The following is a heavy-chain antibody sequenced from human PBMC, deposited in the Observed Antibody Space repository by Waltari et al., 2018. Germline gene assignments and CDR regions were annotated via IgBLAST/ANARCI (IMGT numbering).Heavy chain of an antibody. CDR3: ARGEARTFDY. CDR1: GGSISSGGSY. Sequence: QVQLQESGPGLVKPSQTLSLPCTVSGGSISSGGSYWSWIRQHPGKGLEWIGYIYHSGSTYYNPSLKSRVTISVDRSKNQFSLKLSSVTAADTAVYYCARGEARTFDYWGQGTLVTVSS. CDR2: IYHSGST. J-gene: IGHJ4*02. V-gene: IGHV4-31*03. D-gene: IGHD3-16*01.